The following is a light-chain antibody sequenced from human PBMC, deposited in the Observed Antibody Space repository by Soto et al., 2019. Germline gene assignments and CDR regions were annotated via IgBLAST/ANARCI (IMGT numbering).Light chain of an antibody. CDR1: SSNIGAGSD. J-gene: IGLJ2*01. CDR3: QSYDSSLSGSVV. CDR2: GNS. V-gene: IGLV1-40*01. Sequence: QSVLTQPPSVSGAPGQRVTISCTGSSSNIGAGSDVHWYQQLPGTAPKLLIYGNSNRPSGVPDRFPGSKSGTSASLAITGLQAEDEADYYCQSYDSSLSGSVVFGGETKLTVL.